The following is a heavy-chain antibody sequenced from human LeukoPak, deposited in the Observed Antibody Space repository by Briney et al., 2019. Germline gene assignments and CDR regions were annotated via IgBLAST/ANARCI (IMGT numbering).Heavy chain of an antibody. CDR1: GFTFSSYA. V-gene: IGHV3-48*01. CDR2: ISSSSTI. Sequence: PGGSLRLSCAASGFTFSSYAMSWVRQAPGKGLEWVSYISSSSTIYYSDSVKGRFTISRDNAQNSLYLQMNSLRAEDTAVYYCARDRTHSNSWHHYFHYWGQGTLVTVSS. J-gene: IGHJ4*02. D-gene: IGHD6-13*01. CDR3: ARDRTHSNSWHHYFHY.